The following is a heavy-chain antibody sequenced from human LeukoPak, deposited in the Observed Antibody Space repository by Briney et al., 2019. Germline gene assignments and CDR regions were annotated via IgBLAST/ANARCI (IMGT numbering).Heavy chain of an antibody. CDR1: GGSISCYY. D-gene: IGHD3-3*01. CDR2: IYTSGST. Sequence: SETLSLTCTVSGGSISCYYRSWIRQPAGKGLEWIGRIYTSGSTNYNPSLKSRVTMSVDTSKNQFSLTLSSVTAADTAVYYCAREITIFGVVPNLRYFDYWGQGALVTVSS. V-gene: IGHV4-4*07. CDR3: AREITIFGVVPNLRYFDY. J-gene: IGHJ4*02.